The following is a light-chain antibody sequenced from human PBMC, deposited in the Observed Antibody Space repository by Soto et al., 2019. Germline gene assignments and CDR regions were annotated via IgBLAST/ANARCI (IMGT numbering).Light chain of an antibody. CDR1: QSVLYSSNNKNY. Sequence: DIVMTQSPDSLAVSLGERATINCKSSQSVLYSSNNKNYLAWYQQKPGQPPKLLIYWASTRESGVPDRFSGSGSGTHFTLTISSLQAEDVAVYYCQQYYSINLNCGGGTKVDIK. J-gene: IGKJ4*01. CDR3: QQYYSINLN. V-gene: IGKV4-1*01. CDR2: WAS.